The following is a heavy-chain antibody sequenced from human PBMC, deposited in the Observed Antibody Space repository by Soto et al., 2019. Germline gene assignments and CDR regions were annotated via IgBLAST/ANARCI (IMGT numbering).Heavy chain of an antibody. D-gene: IGHD4-4*01. Sequence: QPGGSLRLSCAASGFTFSSYEMNWVRQAPGKGLEWVSYISSSGSTIYYADSVKGRFTISRDNAKNSLYLQMNSLRAEDTAVYYCARDQTTVGSEGGGGMDVWGQGTTVTVSS. J-gene: IGHJ6*02. CDR3: ARDQTTVGSEGGGGMDV. V-gene: IGHV3-48*03. CDR1: GFTFSSYE. CDR2: ISSSGSTI.